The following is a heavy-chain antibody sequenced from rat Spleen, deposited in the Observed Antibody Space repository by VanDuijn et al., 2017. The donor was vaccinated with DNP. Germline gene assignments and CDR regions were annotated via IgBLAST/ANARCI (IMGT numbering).Heavy chain of an antibody. D-gene: IGHD3-1*01. V-gene: IGHV4-2*01. CDR1: GFNFNDYW. J-gene: IGHJ1*01. CDR3: ARKSSKGWFYDF. Sequence: EVQLVESGGGLVQPGRSVKLSCAASGFNFNDYWMGWVRQAPGKGLEWIGEINKDSSTINSSPSLRERFTISRENAQNSLYLQMSKVGSDDTAIYYCARKSSKGWFYDFWGPGTMVTVSS. CDR2: INKDSSTI.